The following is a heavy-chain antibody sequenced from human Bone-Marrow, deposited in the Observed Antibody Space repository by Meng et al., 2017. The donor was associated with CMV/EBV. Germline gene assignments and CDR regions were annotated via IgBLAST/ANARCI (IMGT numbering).Heavy chain of an antibody. J-gene: IGHJ4*02. Sequence: SVKVSCNASGFTFTSSAVQWVRQARGQRLEWIGWIVVDSGNTNYEQKFQERLTITRDMSTTTAYMELSSLRSEDTAVYYCAADFGGCATTRCHRSDYWGQGTVVTVSS. CDR3: AADFGGCATTRCHRSDY. D-gene: IGHD1-26*01. CDR1: GFTFTSSA. CDR2: IVVDSGNT. V-gene: IGHV1-58*01.